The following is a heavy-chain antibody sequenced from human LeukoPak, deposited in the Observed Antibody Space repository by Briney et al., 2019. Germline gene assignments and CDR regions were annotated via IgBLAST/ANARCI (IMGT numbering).Heavy chain of an antibody. CDR2: ISSSSSYI. V-gene: IGHV3-21*01. J-gene: IGHJ4*02. CDR1: GFTFSSYS. D-gene: IGHD3-10*01. CDR3: AKDQVTMVRGVPPDY. Sequence: PGGSLRLSCAASGFTFSSYSMNWVRQAPGKGLEWVSSISSSSSYIYYADSVKGRFTISRDNAKNSLYLQMNSLRAEDTAVYYCAKDQVTMVRGVPPDYWGQGTLVTVSS.